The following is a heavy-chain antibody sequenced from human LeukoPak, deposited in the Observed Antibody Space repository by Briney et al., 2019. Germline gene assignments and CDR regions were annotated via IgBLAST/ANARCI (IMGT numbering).Heavy chain of an antibody. V-gene: IGHV3-9*01. CDR2: ISWYSGSI. Sequence: GGSLRLSCAASGFTFDDYAMHWVRQAPGKGLEWVSGISWYSGSIGYADSVKGRFTISRDNAKNSLYLQMNSLRAEDTALYYCAKGDGYKSYYYYYYMDVWGKGTTVTISS. J-gene: IGHJ6*03. CDR1: GFTFDDYA. CDR3: AKGDGYKSYYYYYYMDV. D-gene: IGHD5-24*01.